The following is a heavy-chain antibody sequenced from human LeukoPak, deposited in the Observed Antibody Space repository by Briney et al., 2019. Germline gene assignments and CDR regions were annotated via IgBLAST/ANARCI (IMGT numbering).Heavy chain of an antibody. Sequence: ASVKVSCKASGYTFTSYGISWVRQAPGQGLEWMGWISAYNGNTSYAQKLQGRVTMTTDTSTSTAYMELRSLRSDDTAVYYCARDPAYCSGGSCYGDYWGQGTLVTVSS. D-gene: IGHD2-15*01. CDR3: ARDPAYCSGGSCYGDY. CDR2: ISAYNGNT. CDR1: GYTFTSYG. V-gene: IGHV1-18*01. J-gene: IGHJ4*02.